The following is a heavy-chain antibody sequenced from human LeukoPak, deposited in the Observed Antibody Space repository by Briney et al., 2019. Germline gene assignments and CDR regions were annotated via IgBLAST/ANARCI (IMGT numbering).Heavy chain of an antibody. Sequence: GGSLRLSCAASGFTFSDYYMSWIRQAPGKGLEWLSYISSSGTIIYYADSVKGRFTISRDNSKNTLYLQMNSLRAEDTAVYYCARDWGYSSSYGMDVWGQGTTVTVSS. CDR2: ISSSGTII. CDR1: GFTFSDYY. D-gene: IGHD6-13*01. CDR3: ARDWGYSSSYGMDV. J-gene: IGHJ6*02. V-gene: IGHV3-11*01.